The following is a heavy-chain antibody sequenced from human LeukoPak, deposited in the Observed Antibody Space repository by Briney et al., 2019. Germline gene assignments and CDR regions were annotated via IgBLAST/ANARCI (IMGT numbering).Heavy chain of an antibody. CDR1: GFTFSSYG. V-gene: IGHV3-30*02. CDR2: IRCDGSNK. D-gene: IGHD1-26*01. Sequence: GGSLRLSCAASGFTFSSYGIHWVRQAPGKGLEWVAFIRCDGSNKYYTDSVKGRFTISRDNPKNTLYLQMNSLRAEDTAVYYCAKGRGWEASYYYYYMDVWGKGTTVTISS. CDR3: AKGRGWEASYYYYYMDV. J-gene: IGHJ6*03.